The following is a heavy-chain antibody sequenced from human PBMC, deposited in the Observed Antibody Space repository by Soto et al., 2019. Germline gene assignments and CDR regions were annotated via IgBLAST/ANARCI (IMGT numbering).Heavy chain of an antibody. V-gene: IGHV4-34*01. CDR3: ASRIPYYYGSGSYYNVNWFDP. D-gene: IGHD3-10*01. CDR2: INHSGST. CDR1: GGSFSGYY. Sequence: SETLSLTCAVYGGSFSGYYWSWIRQPPGKGLEWIGEINHSGSTNYNPSLKSRVTISVDTSKNQFSLKLSFVTAADTAVYYCASRIPYYYGSGSYYNVNWFDPWGQGTLVT. J-gene: IGHJ5*02.